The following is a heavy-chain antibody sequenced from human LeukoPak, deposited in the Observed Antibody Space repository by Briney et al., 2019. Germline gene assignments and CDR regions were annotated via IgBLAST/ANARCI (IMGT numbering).Heavy chain of an antibody. CDR2: IYYSGST. J-gene: IGHJ5*02. CDR3: ARRAYSGSYYWFDP. Sequence: SETLSLTCTVSGGSISSGDYYWSWIRQPPGKGLEWIGYIYYSGSTYYNPSLKSRVTISVDTSKNQFSLKLSSVTAADTAVYYCARRAYSGSYYWFDPWGQGTLVTVSS. V-gene: IGHV4-30-4*01. D-gene: IGHD1-26*01. CDR1: GGSISSGDYY.